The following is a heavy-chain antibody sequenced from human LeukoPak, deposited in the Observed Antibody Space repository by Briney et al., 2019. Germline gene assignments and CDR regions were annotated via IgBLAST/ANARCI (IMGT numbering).Heavy chain of an antibody. J-gene: IGHJ4*02. Sequence: GGSLRLSCVASGFTFSSYSMNWVRQAPGKGLEWVSSISSSSSYIYYADSVKGRFTISRDNAKNSLYLQMNSLRAEDTAVYYCARDSVGATGNYWGQGTLDTVSS. D-gene: IGHD1-26*01. CDR1: GFTFSSYS. CDR3: ARDSVGATGNY. V-gene: IGHV3-21*01. CDR2: ISSSSSYI.